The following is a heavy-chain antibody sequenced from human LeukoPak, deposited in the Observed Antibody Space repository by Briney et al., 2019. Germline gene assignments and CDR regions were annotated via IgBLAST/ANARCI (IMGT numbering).Heavy chain of an antibody. CDR3: ARGNYQISIFCSAGSCYPGAFDI. Sequence: SETLSLTCTVSGYFISSGYYWGWIRQPPGKGLEWIGYIYYSGSTNYNPSLESRVTISLDTPKNQFSLNLSSVTAADAALYYCARGNYQISIFCSAGSCYPGAFDIWGQGTMGTVSS. J-gene: IGHJ3*02. V-gene: IGHV4-38-2*02. CDR2: IYYSGST. CDR1: GYFISSGYY. D-gene: IGHD2-15*01.